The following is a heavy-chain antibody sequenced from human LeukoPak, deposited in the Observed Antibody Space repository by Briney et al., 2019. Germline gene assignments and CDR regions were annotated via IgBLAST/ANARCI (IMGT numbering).Heavy chain of an antibody. CDR2: IYYSGST. CDR1: GGSISSSSYY. D-gene: IGHD6-13*01. Sequence: SETLSLTCTVSGGSISSSSYYWGWIRQPPGKGLEWIGCIYYSGSTYCNPSLKSRVTISVYTSKNQFSLKLSSVTAADTAVYYCALIGPAAGSRSYYYYYYMDVWGKGTTVTVSS. V-gene: IGHV4-39*07. J-gene: IGHJ6*03. CDR3: ALIGPAAGSRSYYYYYYMDV.